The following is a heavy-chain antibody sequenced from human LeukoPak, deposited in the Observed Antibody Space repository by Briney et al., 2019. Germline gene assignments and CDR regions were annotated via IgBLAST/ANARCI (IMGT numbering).Heavy chain of an antibody. D-gene: IGHD5-18*01. Sequence: SSETLSLTCTVSGGSISSYYWSWLRQPPGKGLEWIGYIYYSGSTNYNLSLKSRVTISVDTSKNQFSLKLSSVTAADTAVYYCAREFVDTAMGASYSYYYYGMDVWGQGTTVTVSS. CDR3: AREFVDTAMGASYSYYYYGMDV. CDR1: GGSISSYY. CDR2: IYYSGST. V-gene: IGHV4-59*01. J-gene: IGHJ6*02.